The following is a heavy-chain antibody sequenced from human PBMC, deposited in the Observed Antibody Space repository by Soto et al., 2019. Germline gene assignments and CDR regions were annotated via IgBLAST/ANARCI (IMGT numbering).Heavy chain of an antibody. CDR1: GGSIFSYY. CDR3: ARYDDAFDY. CDR2: IYHTGST. Sequence: TSETRSLTCTVSGGSIFSYYWSWIRQSPGKGLEWIGYIYHTGSTNYYPSFRSRATLSIDTSKNQISLTLTSVTAADTAVYYCARYDDAFDYWGQGTLVTVSS. J-gene: IGHJ4*02. D-gene: IGHD5-12*01. V-gene: IGHV4-4*08.